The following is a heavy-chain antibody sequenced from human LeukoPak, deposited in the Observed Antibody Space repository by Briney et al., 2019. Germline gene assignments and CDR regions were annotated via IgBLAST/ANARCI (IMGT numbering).Heavy chain of an antibody. CDR1: GYTFTGYY. CDR3: ARTHCSSTSCYPFFDY. CDR2: INPNSGST. Sequence: VASVKVSCKASGYTFTGYYMYWVRQAPGQGLEWMGWINPNSGSTNYAQKFQGRVTMTRDTSISTAYMELSRLRSDDTAVYYCARTHCSSTSCYPFFDYWGQGILVTVSS. D-gene: IGHD2-2*01. J-gene: IGHJ4*02. V-gene: IGHV1-2*02.